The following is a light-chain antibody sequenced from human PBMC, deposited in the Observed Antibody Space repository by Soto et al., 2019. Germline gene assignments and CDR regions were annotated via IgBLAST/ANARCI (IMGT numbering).Light chain of an antibody. CDR2: GAS. J-gene: IGKJ2*01. Sequence: DIQMTQSHSTLSAAVGDRVTITCRASQSISSWFAWYQQKPGKAPKLLLYGASSLASGVPSRFSGSGSGTEFTLTISSLQTDDFATYYCQQYTSYPYTFGQGTKLEIK. CDR1: QSISSW. V-gene: IGKV1-5*01. CDR3: QQYTSYPYT.